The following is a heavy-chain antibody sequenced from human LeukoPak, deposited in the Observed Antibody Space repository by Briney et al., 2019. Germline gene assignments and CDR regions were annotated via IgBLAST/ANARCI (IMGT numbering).Heavy chain of an antibody. V-gene: IGHV1-8*03. Sequence: ASVKVSCKASGYTFTSYDINWVRQATGQGLEWMGWMNPNSGNTGYAQKFQGRVTITRNTSISTAYVELSSLRSEDTAVYYCARLIGTVATIKGRVDYYYYMDVWGKGTTVTVSS. D-gene: IGHD5-12*01. CDR2: MNPNSGNT. J-gene: IGHJ6*03. CDR1: GYTFTSYD. CDR3: ARLIGTVATIKGRVDYYYYMDV.